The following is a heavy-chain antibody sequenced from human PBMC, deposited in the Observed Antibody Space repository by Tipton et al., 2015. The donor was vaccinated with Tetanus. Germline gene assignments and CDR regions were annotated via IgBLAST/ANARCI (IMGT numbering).Heavy chain of an antibody. Sequence: TLSLTCIVSGGSMSGSRHYGAWVRQSPGKGLEWIGSISYSGRTYYSPSLKSRVTMSVDTSKKDFSVRLGSVTAADTAVYYCARLREIVSRSGWAFDYWGQGILVTVSS. CDR3: ARLREIVSRSGWAFDY. D-gene: IGHD5/OR15-5a*01. CDR2: ISYSGRT. CDR1: GGSMSGSRHY. J-gene: IGHJ4*02. V-gene: IGHV4-39*02.